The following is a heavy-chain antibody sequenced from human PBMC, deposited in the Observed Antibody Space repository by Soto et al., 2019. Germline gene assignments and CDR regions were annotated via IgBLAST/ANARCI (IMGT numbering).Heavy chain of an antibody. CDR3: TSVYRSSWYIDY. CDR2: IRSKGYGGTT. D-gene: IGHD6-13*01. Sequence: GGSLRLSCTDSGFTFGDYGMSWFRQAPGKGLEWVGFIRSKGYGGTTEYAASVKGRFTISRDDSKSIAYLQMNSLKTEDTAVYYCTSVYRSSWYIDYWGQGTLVTVSS. CDR1: GFTFGDYG. J-gene: IGHJ4*02. V-gene: IGHV3-49*03.